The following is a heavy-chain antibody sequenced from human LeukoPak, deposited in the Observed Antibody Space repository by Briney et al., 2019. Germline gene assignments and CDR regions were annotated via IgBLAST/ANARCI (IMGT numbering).Heavy chain of an antibody. Sequence: PSETLSLTCTVSGGSISSSSYYWGWIRQPPGKGLVWFGSIYYSGSTYYNPSLKSRVTISVDTSKNQFSLKLSSATAADTAVYYCARLYGDYEGLHGMDVWGQGTTVTVSS. CDR2: IYYSGST. CDR1: GGSISSSSYY. V-gene: IGHV4-39*01. D-gene: IGHD4-17*01. CDR3: ARLYGDYEGLHGMDV. J-gene: IGHJ6*02.